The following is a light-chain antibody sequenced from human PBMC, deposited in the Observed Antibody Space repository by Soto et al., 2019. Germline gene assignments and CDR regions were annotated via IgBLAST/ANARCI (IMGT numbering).Light chain of an antibody. CDR1: QGVSRK. CDR2: GAS. CDR3: QQYHTWPIT. Sequence: DIVMTQSPATLYVAPGERVTFSCRASQGVSRKLAWYQHKPGQAPRRLISGASTGATGIPARFSGSGSGTEVTLTISSLQSEDGAIYYCQQYHTWPITFGGGTKVEI. V-gene: IGKV3-15*01. J-gene: IGKJ4*01.